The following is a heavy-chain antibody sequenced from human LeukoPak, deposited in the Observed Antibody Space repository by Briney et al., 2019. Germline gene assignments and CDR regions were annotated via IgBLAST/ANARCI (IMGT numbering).Heavy chain of an antibody. CDR1: GGTFNTFA. D-gene: IGHD3-3*01. J-gene: IGHJ4*02. V-gene: IGHV3-30*04. Sequence: GGSLRLSCAASGGTFNTFALHWIRQAPGKGLEWVAVTSNDGTNKYYADSVTGRFTISRDNSKNTAYLQMNSLRPEDTALYYCARDSWGLSGYCDYWGQGTLVTVSS. CDR2: TSNDGTNK. CDR3: ARDSWGLSGYCDY.